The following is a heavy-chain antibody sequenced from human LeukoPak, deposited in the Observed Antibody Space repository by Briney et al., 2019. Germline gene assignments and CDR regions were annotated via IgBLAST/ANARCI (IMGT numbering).Heavy chain of an antibody. CDR1: GGSFSGYY. J-gene: IGHJ4*02. CDR3: ARGTMTTVTYYFDY. Sequence: SSETLSLTCAVYGGSFSGYYWSRIRQPPGKGLEWIGEINHSGSTNYNPSLKSRVTISVDTSKNQFSLKLSSVTAADTAVYYCARGTMTTVTYYFDYWGQGTLVTVSS. V-gene: IGHV4-34*01. CDR2: INHSGST. D-gene: IGHD4-17*01.